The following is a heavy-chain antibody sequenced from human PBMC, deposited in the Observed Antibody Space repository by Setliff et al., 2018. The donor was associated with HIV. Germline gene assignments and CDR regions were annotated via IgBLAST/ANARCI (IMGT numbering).Heavy chain of an antibody. Sequence: PGESLKISCKASGYSFSDYWIGWVRQMPGKGLEWMGVTYPGDSTTRYSPSLEGQVTISADRSITTAYLQWSSLTTSDTATYYCIRRRRAPGTADLESYWGQGTLVTVS. CDR3: IRRRRAPGTADLESY. V-gene: IGHV5-51*01. CDR2: TYPGDSTT. D-gene: IGHD2-21*02. CDR1: GYSFSDYW. J-gene: IGHJ4*02.